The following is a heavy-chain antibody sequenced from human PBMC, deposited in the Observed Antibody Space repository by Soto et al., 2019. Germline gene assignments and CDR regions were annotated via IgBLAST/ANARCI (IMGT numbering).Heavy chain of an antibody. CDR3: AKNKGSPLKLSIAVALDY. J-gene: IGHJ4*02. D-gene: IGHD6-19*01. CDR1: GFTFSSYA. V-gene: IGHV3-23*01. Sequence: GGSLRLSCAASGFTFSSYAMSWVRQAPGKGLEWVSAISGSGGSTYYADSVKGRFTISRDNSNNTLYLQMNSLRAEDTAVYYCAKNKGSPLKLSIAVALDYWGQGTLVTVSS. CDR2: ISGSGGST.